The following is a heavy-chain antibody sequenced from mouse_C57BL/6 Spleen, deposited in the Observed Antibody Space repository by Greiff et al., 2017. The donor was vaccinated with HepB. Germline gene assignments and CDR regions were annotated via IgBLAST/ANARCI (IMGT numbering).Heavy chain of an antibody. CDR2: IHPNSGST. CDR1: GYTFTSYW. Sequence: VQLKQPGAELVKPGASVKLSCKASGYTFTSYWMHWVKQRPGQGLEWIGMIHPNSGSTNYNEKFKSKATLTVDKSSSTAYMQLSSLTSEDSAVYYCARWEDLVSMDYWGQGTSVTVSS. D-gene: IGHD6-2*01. J-gene: IGHJ4*01. CDR3: ARWEDLVSMDY. V-gene: IGHV1-64*01.